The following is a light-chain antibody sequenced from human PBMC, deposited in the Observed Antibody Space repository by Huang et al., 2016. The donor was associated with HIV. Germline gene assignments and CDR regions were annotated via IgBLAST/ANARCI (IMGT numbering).Light chain of an antibody. Sequence: IQLTQSPSSLSASVGDRVTITCRANQAIGTYLAWYQQKPGKAPELLLNSSSTLRSGVPSRCSGGGSGTDFTLTITSLQPEDFVSYSCQHLYTFGGGTKVEIK. CDR2: SSS. J-gene: IGKJ4*01. V-gene: IGKV1-9*01. CDR3: QHLYT. CDR1: QAIGTY.